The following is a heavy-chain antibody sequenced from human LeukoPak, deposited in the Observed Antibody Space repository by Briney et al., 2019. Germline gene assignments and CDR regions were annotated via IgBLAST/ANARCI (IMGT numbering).Heavy chain of an antibody. D-gene: IGHD3-16*01. Sequence: SVKVSCKASGGTFSSYAISWVRQAPGQGLEWMGGIIPVFGTANYAQKFQGRVTVTADESTSTAYMELSSLRSEDTAVYYCARNWGSPTRALRYYFDYWGQGTLVTVSS. J-gene: IGHJ4*02. V-gene: IGHV1-69*13. CDR2: IIPVFGTA. CDR3: ARNWGSPTRALRYYFDY. CDR1: GGTFSSYA.